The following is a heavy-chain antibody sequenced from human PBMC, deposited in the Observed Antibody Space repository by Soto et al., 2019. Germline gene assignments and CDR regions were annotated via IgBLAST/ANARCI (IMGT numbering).Heavy chain of an antibody. CDR2: ISYDGSNK. J-gene: IGHJ6*02. D-gene: IGHD3-3*01. CDR1: GFTFSSYA. CDR3: ARDGRYYDFWSGYPDYYYGMDV. Sequence: ESGGGVVQPGRSLRLSCAASGFTFSSYAMHWVRQAPGKGLEWVAVISYDGSNKYYADSVKGRFTISRDNSKNTLYLQMNSLRAEDTAVYYCARDGRYYDFWSGYPDYYYGMDVWGQGTTVTVSS. V-gene: IGHV3-30-3*01.